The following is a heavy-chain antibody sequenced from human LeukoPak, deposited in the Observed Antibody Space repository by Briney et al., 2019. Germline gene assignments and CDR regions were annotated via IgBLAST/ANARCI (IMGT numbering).Heavy chain of an antibody. D-gene: IGHD4-23*01. CDR1: GFAFSSYW. CDR3: AGDPAQLLRWYLDY. J-gene: IGHJ4*02. V-gene: IGHV3-74*01. CDR2: INSDGSST. Sequence: GGSLRLSCAASGFAFSSYWMHWVRQAPGKGLVWVSRINSDGSSTSYADSVKGRFTISRDNAKNTLYLQMNSLRAEDTAVYYCAGDPAQLLRWYLDYWGQGTLVTVSS.